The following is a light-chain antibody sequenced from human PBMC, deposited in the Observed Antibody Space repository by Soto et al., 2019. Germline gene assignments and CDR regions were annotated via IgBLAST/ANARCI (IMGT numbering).Light chain of an antibody. J-gene: IGKJ1*01. V-gene: IGKV3-11*01. CDR1: QSVSID. Sequence: EVVLTQSPATLSVSPGERATLSCRASQSVSIDLAWYQQTPGQAPRLLIYDASNRATGIPARFSGSGSGTDFTLTISSLEPEDFALYYRQQRSNWPRTFGQGTKVDI. CDR2: DAS. CDR3: QQRSNWPRT.